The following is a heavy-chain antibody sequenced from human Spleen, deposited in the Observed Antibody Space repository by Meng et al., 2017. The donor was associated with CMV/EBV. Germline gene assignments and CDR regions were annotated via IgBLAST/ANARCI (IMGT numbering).Heavy chain of an antibody. CDR3: ARELAVAGTYYYYGMDV. J-gene: IGHJ6*02. CDR2: ISFDGNIT. D-gene: IGHD6-19*01. Sequence: GGPLRLSCAASGFSFSRDAMHWVRQAPGKGLEWVAVISFDGNITYYADSMRGRFTISRDNSMSTLFLQMNSLRLDDTAVYYCARELAVAGTYYYYGMDVWGQGTTVTVSS. CDR1: GFSFSRDA. V-gene: IGHV3-30*04.